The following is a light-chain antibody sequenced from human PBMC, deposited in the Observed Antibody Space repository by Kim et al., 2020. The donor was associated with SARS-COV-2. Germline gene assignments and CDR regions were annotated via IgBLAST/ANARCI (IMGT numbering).Light chain of an antibody. CDR2: DAS. CDR1: QGVGNS. Sequence: SLSPGERAPLSCRASQGVGNSLAWYQQKPGQAPRLVIYDASNRATGIPVRFSGGGSGTDFTLTISSLEPDDFAVYYCQQRRNLISFGQGTRLEIK. J-gene: IGKJ5*01. V-gene: IGKV3-11*01. CDR3: QQRRNLIS.